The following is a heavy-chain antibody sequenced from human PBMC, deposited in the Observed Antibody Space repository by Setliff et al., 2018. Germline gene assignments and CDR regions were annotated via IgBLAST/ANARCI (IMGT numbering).Heavy chain of an antibody. CDR2: IIPIFGTA. V-gene: IGHV1-69*05. CDR3: AREWGDAFDI. J-gene: IGHJ3*02. CDR1: GGIFSSYA. Sequence: SVKVSCKASGGIFSSYAISWVRQAPGQGLEWMGGIIPIFGTANYAQKFQGRVTITTDESTSTAYMELSSLRSEDTAVYYCAREWGDAFDIWGQGTMVTVSS. D-gene: IGHD1-26*01.